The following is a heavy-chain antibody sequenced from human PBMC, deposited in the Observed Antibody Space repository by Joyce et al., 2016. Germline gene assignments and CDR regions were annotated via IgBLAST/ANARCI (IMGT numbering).Heavy chain of an antibody. J-gene: IGHJ6*02. D-gene: IGHD1-14*01. CDR2: INPKSGGT. Sequence: QVQLEQSGAEVKKPGASVIVSCKASGYTFTDFYIHWVRQAPGQGLEWMGWINPKSGGTNSAQKFQGRVTMTRDTSISTAYMELRSLRSDDTAMYYCARTGSTDVWGQGTMVTVSS. V-gene: IGHV1-2*02. CDR1: GYTFTDFY. CDR3: ARTGSTDV.